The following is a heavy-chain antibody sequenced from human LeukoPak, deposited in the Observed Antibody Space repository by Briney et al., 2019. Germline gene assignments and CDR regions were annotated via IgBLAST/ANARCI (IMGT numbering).Heavy chain of an antibody. D-gene: IGHD1-26*01. V-gene: IGHV4-34*01. CDR1: GGSFSGYY. CDR3: AILGATTNY. CDR2: INHSGST. Sequence: SETLSLTCAVYGGSFSGYYWSWIRQPPGKGLEWIWEINHSGSTNYNPSLKSRVTISVDTSKNQFSLKLSSVTAADTAVYYCAILGATTNYWGQGTLVTVSS. J-gene: IGHJ4*02.